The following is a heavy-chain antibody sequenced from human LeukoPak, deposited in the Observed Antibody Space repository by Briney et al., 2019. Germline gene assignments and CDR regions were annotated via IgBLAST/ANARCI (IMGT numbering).Heavy chain of an antibody. V-gene: IGHV1-18*01. CDR1: GYTFTSYG. CDR3: ARELFYDSSGYYYGY. J-gene: IGHJ4*02. Sequence: ASVKVSCKASGYTFTSYGISWVRQAPGQGLEWMGWISAYNGNTNYAQKLQGRVTMTTDTSTSTAYMELRSLRSDDTVVYYCARELFYDSSGYYYGYWGQGTLVTVSS. CDR2: ISAYNGNT. D-gene: IGHD3-22*01.